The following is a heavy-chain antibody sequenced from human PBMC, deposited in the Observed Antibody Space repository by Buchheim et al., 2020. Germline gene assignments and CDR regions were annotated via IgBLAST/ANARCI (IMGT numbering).Heavy chain of an antibody. J-gene: IGHJ6*02. V-gene: IGHV4-61*02. CDR1: GGSISSGSYY. D-gene: IGHD3-3*01. Sequence: QVQLQESGPGLVKPSQTLSLTCTVSGGSISSGSYYWSWIRQPAGKGLEWIGRIYTSGSTNYNPSLKSRVTISVDTSKNQFSLKLSSVTAADTAVYYCARVRIKDFWSGYDYGMDVWGQGTT. CDR2: IYTSGST. CDR3: ARVRIKDFWSGYDYGMDV.